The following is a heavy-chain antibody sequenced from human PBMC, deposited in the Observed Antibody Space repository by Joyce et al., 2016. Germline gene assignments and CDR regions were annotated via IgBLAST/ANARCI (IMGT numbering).Heavy chain of an antibody. CDR3: ARGQMDV. CDR2: IFSGGST. Sequence: EVQLVESGGGLIQPGGSLRLSCAASGFTVASTYINWVRQALGKGLEWVSVIFSGGSTNYADSVKGRFTISRDNSKNTLYLQMNSLRAEDTAFYYCARGQMDVWGQGTTVTVSS. CDR1: GFTVASTY. V-gene: IGHV3-53*01. J-gene: IGHJ6*02.